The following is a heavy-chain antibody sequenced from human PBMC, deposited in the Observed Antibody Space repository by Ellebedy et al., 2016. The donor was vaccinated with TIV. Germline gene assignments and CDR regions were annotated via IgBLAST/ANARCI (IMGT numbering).Heavy chain of an antibody. CDR3: ARHRYSAGWFED. D-gene: IGHD3-9*01. CDR1: GGSISSSYYY. V-gene: IGHV4-39*01. J-gene: IGHJ5*02. Sequence: MPSETLSLTCTVSGGSISSSYYYWDWFCQSPGKGLEWIGSINYSGNTHYNPSLKGRVTLSVDASKNQFSLNLTSLTAADTAVYFCARHRYSAGWFEDWGQGTLVAVSS. CDR2: INYSGNT.